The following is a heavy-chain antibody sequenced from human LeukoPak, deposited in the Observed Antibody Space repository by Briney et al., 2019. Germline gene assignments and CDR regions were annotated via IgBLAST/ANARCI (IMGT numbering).Heavy chain of an antibody. CDR1: GYTFTGYY. D-gene: IGHD3-22*01. Sequence: GASVKVSCKASGYTFTGYYMHWVRQAPGQGLEWMGWMNPNSGNTGYAQKFQGRVTVTRNTSISTAYMELSSLRSEDTAVYYCARGNYYDSSGYYFFLRSRTVEAFDIWGQGTMVTVSS. J-gene: IGHJ3*02. CDR3: ARGNYYDSSGYYFFLRSRTVEAFDI. CDR2: MNPNSGNT. V-gene: IGHV1-8*03.